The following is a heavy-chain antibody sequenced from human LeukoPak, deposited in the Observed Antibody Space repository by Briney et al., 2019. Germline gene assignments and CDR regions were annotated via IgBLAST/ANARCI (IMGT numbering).Heavy chain of an antibody. CDR2: IIPIFGTA. Sequence: ASVKVSCKASGGTFSSYAISWVRQAPGQGLEWMGGIIPIFGTANYAQKFQGRVTITTDESTSTAYMELSSLRSVDTAVYYCARGYYYDSSGYLGFDYWGQGTLVTVSS. J-gene: IGHJ4*02. V-gene: IGHV1-69*05. CDR1: GGTFSSYA. D-gene: IGHD3-22*01. CDR3: ARGYYYDSSGYLGFDY.